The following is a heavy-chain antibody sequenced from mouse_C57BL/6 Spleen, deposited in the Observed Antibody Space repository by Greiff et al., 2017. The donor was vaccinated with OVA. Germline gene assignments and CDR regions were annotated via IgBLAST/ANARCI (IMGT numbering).Heavy chain of an antibody. D-gene: IGHD1-1*01. CDR2: IRNKANNHAT. Sequence: EVKLMESGGGLVQPGGSMKLSCAASGFTFSDAWMDWVRQSPEKGLEWVAEIRNKANNHATYYAESVKGRFTISRDDSKSSVYLQMNILRAEDTGIYYCTRPYGSLYWYFDVWGTGTTVTVSS. CDR1: GFTFSDAW. J-gene: IGHJ1*03. CDR3: TRPYGSLYWYFDV. V-gene: IGHV6-6*01.